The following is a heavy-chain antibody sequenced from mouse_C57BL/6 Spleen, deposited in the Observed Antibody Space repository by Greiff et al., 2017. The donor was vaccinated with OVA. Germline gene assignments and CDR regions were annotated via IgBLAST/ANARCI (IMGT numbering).Heavy chain of an antibody. J-gene: IGHJ1*03. Sequence: VQLQQSGPELVKPGASVKMSCKASGYTFTDYNMHWVKQSHGKSLEWIGYINPNNGGTSYNQKFKGKATLTVNKSSSTAYMELRSLTSEDSAVYDGAREDYDGSSYEYFDVWGTGTPVTVSS. V-gene: IGHV1-22*01. CDR2: INPNNGGT. CDR1: GYTFTDYN. CDR3: AREDYDGSSYEYFDV. D-gene: IGHD1-1*01.